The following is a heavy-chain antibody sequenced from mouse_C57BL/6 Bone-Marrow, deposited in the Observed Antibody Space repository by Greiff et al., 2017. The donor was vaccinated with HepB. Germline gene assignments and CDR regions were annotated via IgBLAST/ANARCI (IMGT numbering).Heavy chain of an antibody. J-gene: IGHJ2*01. D-gene: IGHD1-1*01. CDR3: ARARYYYGSSYFDY. V-gene: IGHV1-61*01. Sequence: VQLQQPGAELVRPGSSVKLSCKASGYTFTSYWMDWVKQRPGQGLEWIGNIYPSDSETHYNQKFKDKATLTVDKSSSTAYMQLSSLTSEDSAVYYWARARYYYGSSYFDYWGQGTTLPVSS. CDR2: IYPSDSET. CDR1: GYTFTSYW.